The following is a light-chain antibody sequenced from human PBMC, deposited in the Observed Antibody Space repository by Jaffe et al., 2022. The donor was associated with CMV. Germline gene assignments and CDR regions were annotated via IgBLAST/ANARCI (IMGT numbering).Light chain of an antibody. CDR1: RGSIGSTY. J-gene: IGLJ3*02. CDR2: DYF. V-gene: IGLV6-57*04. Sequence: NFMLTQPHSVSESPGKTVVISCTRSRGSIGSTYVQWYQRRPGSVPIVVIYDYFQRPSGVPDRFSGSIDIPSNSASLTISELRTEDEADYYCQSFDSSSRVFGGGTKLAVL. CDR3: QSFDSSSRV.